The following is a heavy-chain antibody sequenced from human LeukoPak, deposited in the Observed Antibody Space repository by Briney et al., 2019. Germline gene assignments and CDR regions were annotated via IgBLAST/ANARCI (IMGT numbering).Heavy chain of an antibody. V-gene: IGHV3-30*04. CDR3: ARGSGLRWSNFDY. J-gene: IGHJ4*02. D-gene: IGHD4-23*01. CDR2: ISYDGSNK. CDR1: GFTFSSYA. Sequence: PGGSLRLSCAASGFTFSSYAMHWVRQAPGKGLEWVAVISYDGSNKYYADSVKGRFTISRDNSKNTLYLQMNSLRAEDTAVYYCARGSGLRWSNFDYWGQGTLVTVSS.